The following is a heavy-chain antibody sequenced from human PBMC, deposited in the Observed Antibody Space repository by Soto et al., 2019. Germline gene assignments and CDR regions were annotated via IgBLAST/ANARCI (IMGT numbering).Heavy chain of an antibody. V-gene: IGHV1-24*01. CDR1: GYTLTELS. CDR2: FDPEDGET. CDR3: ARVNGHYYYGMNV. J-gene: IGHJ6*02. D-gene: IGHD1-1*01. Sequence: ASVKVSCKVSGYTLTELSMHWVRQAPGKGLERMGGFDPEDGETIYAQKFQGRVTMTEDTSTDTAYTELSSLRAEDTAVYYCARVNGHYYYGMNVWGQGTTVTVSS.